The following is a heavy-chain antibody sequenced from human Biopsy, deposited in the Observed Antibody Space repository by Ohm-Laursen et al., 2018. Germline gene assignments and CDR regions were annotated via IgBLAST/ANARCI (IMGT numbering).Heavy chain of an antibody. D-gene: IGHD5-12*01. V-gene: IGHV4-61*01. CDR2: VYYTGNT. CDR1: GGSVGSGTFH. Sequence: GTLSLTCSVSGGSVGSGTFHWGWIRQPPGKGLEWIGHVYYTGNTNYNPSLKSRVTISMDMSKNQFSLRLSSVTAADTAVYYCVRQGGYFQNWGPGSQVAVPS. CDR3: VRQGGYFQN. J-gene: IGHJ1*01.